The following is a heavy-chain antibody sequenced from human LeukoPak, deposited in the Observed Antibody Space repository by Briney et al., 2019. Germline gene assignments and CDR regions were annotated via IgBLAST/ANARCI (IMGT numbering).Heavy chain of an antibody. CDR2: INPNTGGI. V-gene: IGHV1-2*02. J-gene: IGHJ4*02. CDR1: GYTFTGYY. Sequence: ASVKVSCKASGYTFTGYYMHWVRQAPGQGLEWMGWINPNTGGINYAQTFQGRVTMARDTSINTAYLELSGLTSDDTAVYYCARAQVATPHLVYWGQGTLVTVSS. D-gene: IGHD6-6*01. CDR3: ARAQVATPHLVY.